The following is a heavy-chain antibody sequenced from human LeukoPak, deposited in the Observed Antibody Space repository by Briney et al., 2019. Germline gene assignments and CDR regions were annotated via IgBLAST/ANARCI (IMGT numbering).Heavy chain of an antibody. J-gene: IGHJ3*02. Sequence: VASVKVSCKASGDTFSSYAISWVRQAPGQGLEWMGGIIPIFGTANYAQKFQGRVTITADESTSTAYMELSSLRSEDTAVYYCARSNIVVVVAARAGAFDIWGQGTMVTVSS. V-gene: IGHV1-69*13. CDR1: GDTFSSYA. D-gene: IGHD2-15*01. CDR3: ARSNIVVVVAARAGAFDI. CDR2: IIPIFGTA.